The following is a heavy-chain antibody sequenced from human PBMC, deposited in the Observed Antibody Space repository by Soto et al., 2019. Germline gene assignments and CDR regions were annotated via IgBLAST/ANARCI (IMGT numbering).Heavy chain of an antibody. CDR1: GFTFSMYW. CDR2: INDGGIST. Sequence: HPGGSLRLSCAASGFTFSMYWMHWVRQVPGKGPEWVSRINDGGISTNYADSVKGRFTISRDNAKNTLYLQMNALRVEDTAVYYCTRGPRSTSTGTGVFWGQGTLVTVSS. CDR3: TRGPRSTSTGTGVF. J-gene: IGHJ4*02. D-gene: IGHD1-1*01. V-gene: IGHV3-74*01.